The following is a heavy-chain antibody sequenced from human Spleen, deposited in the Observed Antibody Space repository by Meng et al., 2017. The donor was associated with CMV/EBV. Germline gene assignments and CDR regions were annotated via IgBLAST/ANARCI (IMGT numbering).Heavy chain of an antibody. V-gene: IGHV3-23*01. D-gene: IGHD6-19*01. J-gene: IGHJ6*02. Sequence: GESLKISCGASGFTFVNCVMSWVRQAPGEGLEWVSAISGSGGRTYYADSVMGRFTISRDNSKNTLYLQVNSLRAEDTAVYYCARDMYSSGWYGAHYYYYYGMDVWGQGTTVTVSS. CDR1: GFTFVNCV. CDR3: ARDMYSSGWYGAHYYYYYGMDV. CDR2: ISGSGGRT.